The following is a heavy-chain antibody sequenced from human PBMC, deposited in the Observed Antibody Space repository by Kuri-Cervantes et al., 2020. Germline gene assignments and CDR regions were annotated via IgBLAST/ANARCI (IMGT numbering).Heavy chain of an antibody. V-gene: IGHV3-7*01. CDR1: GFTFSSYW. CDR3: ARDLPDYDDSSGYLDY. J-gene: IGHJ4*02. D-gene: IGHD3-22*01. CDR2: IKQDGGEK. Sequence: GGSLRLSCAASGFTFSSYWMSWVRQAPGKGLEWVANIKQDGGEKYYVDSVKGRFTISRDNAKNSLYLQMNSLRAEDTAVYYCARDLPDYDDSSGYLDYWGQGTLVTVSS.